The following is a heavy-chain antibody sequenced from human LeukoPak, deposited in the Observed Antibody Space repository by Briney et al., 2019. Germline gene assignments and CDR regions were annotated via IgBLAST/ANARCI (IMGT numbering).Heavy chain of an antibody. CDR2: IRSKANSYAT. V-gene: IGHV3-73*01. CDR3: TRRGDIDYYYYYYMGV. Sequence: GGSLRLSCAASGFTFSGSAMHWVRQASGKGLEWVGRIRSKANSYATAYAASVKGRFTISRDDSKNTAYLQMNSLKTEDTAVYYCTRRGDIDYYYYYYMGVWGKGTTVTISS. J-gene: IGHJ6*03. CDR1: GFTFSGSA.